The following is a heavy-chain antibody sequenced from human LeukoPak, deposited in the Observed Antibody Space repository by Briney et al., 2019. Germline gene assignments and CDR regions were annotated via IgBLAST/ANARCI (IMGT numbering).Heavy chain of an antibody. Sequence: AGSLRLSCAASECTFSSYWRHWVRQGPGKGLVWVGRINTDGSSTRYADSVKGRFTISRDNAKNTLYLQMTSLRAEDTAVYYCARESGFCSSTSCYRPEDYWGQGTLVTVSS. CDR3: ARESGFCSSTSCYRPEDY. J-gene: IGHJ4*02. V-gene: IGHV3-74*01. D-gene: IGHD2-2*01. CDR2: INTDGSST. CDR1: ECTFSSYW.